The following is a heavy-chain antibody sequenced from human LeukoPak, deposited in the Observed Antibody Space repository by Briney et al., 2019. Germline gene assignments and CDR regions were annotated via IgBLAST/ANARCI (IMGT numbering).Heavy chain of an antibody. CDR1: GFTFSSYA. J-gene: IGHJ5*02. CDR3: AKADDPYNWFDP. D-gene: IGHD5-24*01. Sequence: PGGSLRLSCAASGFTFSSYAMSWVRQAPGKGLELVSAISGSGGSTYYADSVKGRFTISRDNSKNTLYLQMNSLRAEDTAVYYCAKADDPYNWFDPWGQGTLVTVSS. CDR2: ISGSGGST. V-gene: IGHV3-23*01.